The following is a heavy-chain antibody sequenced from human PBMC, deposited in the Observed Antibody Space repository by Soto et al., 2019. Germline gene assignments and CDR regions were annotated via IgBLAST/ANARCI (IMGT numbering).Heavy chain of an antibody. D-gene: IGHD2-2*02. CDR1: GYSFTSYW. V-gene: IGHV5-51*01. CDR3: ARTLGYCISTSCYREGYYYYYGMDV. CDR2: IYPGDSDT. J-gene: IGHJ6*02. Sequence: PGESLKISCKGSGYSFTSYWIGWVRQMPGKGLEWMGIIYPGDSDTRYSPSFQGQVTISADKSISTAYLQWSSLKASDTAMYYCARTLGYCISTSCYREGYYYYYGMDVWGQGTTVTVSS.